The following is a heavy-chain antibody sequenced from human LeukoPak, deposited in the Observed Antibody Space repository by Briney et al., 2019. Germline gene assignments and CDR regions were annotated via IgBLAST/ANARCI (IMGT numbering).Heavy chain of an antibody. CDR2: ICSDGSKM. Sequence: GGSLRLSCAASGLTFNTYGMHWVRQAPGKGLEWVAVICSDGSKMYYADSVKGRFTISKDNSKNTLYLQLNSLRAEDTAVYYCAKGGSSSSCSGSSCYYMDVWGKGTTVTVSS. J-gene: IGHJ6*03. V-gene: IGHV3-33*06. CDR3: AKGGSSSSCSGSSCYYMDV. CDR1: GLTFNTYG. D-gene: IGHD2-2*01.